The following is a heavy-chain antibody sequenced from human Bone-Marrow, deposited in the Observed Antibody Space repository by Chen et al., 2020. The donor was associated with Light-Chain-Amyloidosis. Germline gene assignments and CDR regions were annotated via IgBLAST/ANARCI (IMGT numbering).Heavy chain of an antibody. D-gene: IGHD3-22*01. Sequence: CKASGXXXXGYYMHWVRQAPGQGLEGMGWINPNSGGTNYAQKFQGRVTMTRDTSISTAYMELSXLXXXXXXXXXXXXXXXYYDSSGYYPDDAFDIWGQGTMVTVSS. V-gene: IGHV1-2*02. CDR3: XXXXXYYDSSGYYPDDAFDI. CDR1: GXXXXGYY. CDR2: INPNSGGT. J-gene: IGHJ3*02.